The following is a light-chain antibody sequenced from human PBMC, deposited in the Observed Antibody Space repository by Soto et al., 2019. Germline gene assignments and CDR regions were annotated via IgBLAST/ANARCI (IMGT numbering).Light chain of an antibody. Sequence: SYELTQPSSVAVSPGQTARITCSGAVLAKKYARWFQQKPGQAPVLVIYKGSERPSGIPERFSGSTSGTTVTLTISGAQVEDEADYYCYSAADNNRGVFGGGTTLTVL. J-gene: IGLJ2*01. CDR3: YSAADNNRGV. V-gene: IGLV3-27*01. CDR2: KGS. CDR1: VLAKKY.